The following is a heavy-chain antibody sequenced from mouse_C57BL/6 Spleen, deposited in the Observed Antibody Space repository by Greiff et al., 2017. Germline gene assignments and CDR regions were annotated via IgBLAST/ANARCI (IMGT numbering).Heavy chain of an antibody. CDR3: AREGYDGFDY. CDR2: INYDGSST. J-gene: IGHJ2*01. D-gene: IGHD2-3*01. V-gene: IGHV5-16*01. Sequence: EVQLVESEGGLVQPGSSMKLSCTASGFTFSDYYMAWVRQVPEKGLEWVANINYDGSSTYYLDSLKSRFIISRDNAKNILYLQMSSLKSEDTATYYCAREGYDGFDYWGQGTTLTVSS. CDR1: GFTFSDYY.